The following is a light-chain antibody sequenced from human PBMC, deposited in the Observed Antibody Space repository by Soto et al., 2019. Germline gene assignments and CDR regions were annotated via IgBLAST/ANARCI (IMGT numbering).Light chain of an antibody. CDR2: EVS. V-gene: IGLV2-8*01. Sequence: QSALTQPPSASGSPGQSVTISCTGTSSDVGGYNYVSWYQQHPGKAPKLMIYEVSKRPSGVPDRFSGSKSGNTASLTVSGFQAEDEADYYCSSYAGSNIEVFGTGTKLTVL. CDR1: SSDVGGYNY. J-gene: IGLJ1*01. CDR3: SSYAGSNIEV.